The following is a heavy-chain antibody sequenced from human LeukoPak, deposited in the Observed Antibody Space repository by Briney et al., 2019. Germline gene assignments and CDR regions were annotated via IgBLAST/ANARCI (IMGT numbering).Heavy chain of an antibody. V-gene: IGHV3-23*01. Sequence: GASLRLSCAASGFTFSSYAMSWVRQAPGKGLEWVSAISGSGGSTYYADSVKGRFTISRDNSKNTLYLQMNSLRAEDTAVYYCARARGITMTSFYYFDYWGQGNPGHRLL. CDR1: GFTFSSYA. CDR2: ISGSGGST. D-gene: IGHD3-22*01. CDR3: ARARGITMTSFYYFDY. J-gene: IGHJ4*02.